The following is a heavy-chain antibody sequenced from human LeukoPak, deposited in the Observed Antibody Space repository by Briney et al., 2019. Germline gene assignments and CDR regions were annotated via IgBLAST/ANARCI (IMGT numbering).Heavy chain of an antibody. J-gene: IGHJ5*02. CDR2: IGSSSSTK. V-gene: IGHV3-48*01. CDR3: ARDRSGDDDFWSGYYTNYFDP. D-gene: IGHD3-3*01. Sequence: GRSVRLARARAGLTVSSYNMNWARQAPGKGREWVSYIGSSSSTKYYADSVKSRFTISRDNAKNSLYLQMNSLRAEDTAMYYCARDRSGDDDFWSGYYTNYFDPWGQGTLVTVSS. CDR1: GLTVSSYN.